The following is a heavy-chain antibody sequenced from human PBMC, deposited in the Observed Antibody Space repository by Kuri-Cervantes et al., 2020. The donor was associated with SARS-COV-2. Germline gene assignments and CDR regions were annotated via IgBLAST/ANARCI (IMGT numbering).Heavy chain of an antibody. CDR1: GFTFSSYW. CDR3: ARAPLSHSNAQPFWFDY. V-gene: IGHV3-48*01. D-gene: IGHD4-11*01. CDR2: IGSSISTI. Sequence: GESLKISCAASGFTFSSYWMSWVRQAPGKGLEWVSNIGSSISTIYHADSVKGRFTVSRDNAKNSLYLQMNSLRAEDTAVYYCARAPLSHSNAQPFWFDYWGQGTLVTVSS. J-gene: IGHJ4*02.